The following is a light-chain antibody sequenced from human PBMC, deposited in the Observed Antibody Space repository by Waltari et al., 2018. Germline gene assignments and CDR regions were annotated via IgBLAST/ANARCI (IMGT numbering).Light chain of an antibody. V-gene: IGKV1-39*01. Sequence: DTQMTESRAALSASVGDRVTSTCRASQRISSYLNWYKQKPGKAPKLLIYAASSLQSGVPSRFSGSGSGTDFTLTISSLQPEDFATYYCQQSYSTPRTFGQGTKVEIK. J-gene: IGKJ1*01. CDR3: QQSYSTPRT. CDR1: QRISSY. CDR2: AAS.